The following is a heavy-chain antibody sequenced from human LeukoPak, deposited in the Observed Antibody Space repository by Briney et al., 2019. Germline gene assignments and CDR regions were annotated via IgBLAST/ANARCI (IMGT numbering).Heavy chain of an antibody. V-gene: IGHV4-59*01. Sequence: SEILSLTCTVSGGSISSYYWSWIRQPPGKGLEWIGYIYYSGSTNYNPSLKSRVTISVDTSKNQFSLKLSSVTAADTAVYYCARTTEGYCRGGSCYYYYYYMDVWGKGTTVTVSS. CDR3: ARTTEGYCRGGSCYYYYYYMDV. CDR1: GGSISSYY. CDR2: IYYSGST. D-gene: IGHD2-15*01. J-gene: IGHJ6*03.